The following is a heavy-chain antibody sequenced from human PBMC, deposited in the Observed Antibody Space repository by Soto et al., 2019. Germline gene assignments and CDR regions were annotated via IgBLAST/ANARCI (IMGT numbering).Heavy chain of an antibody. D-gene: IGHD2-2*01. J-gene: IGHJ6*02. CDR1: GFTFSDYY. CDR2: ISSSGSTL. CDR3: ARAPIVLVPAGIDDYGMDV. V-gene: IGHV3-11*01. Sequence: QVQLVESGGGLVKPGGSLRLSCAASGFTFSDYYMSWIRQAPGKGLEWVSYISSSGSTLYYADSVKGRFTISRDNAKNSLYLQMNSLRAEDTAVYYCARAPIVLVPAGIDDYGMDVWGQGTTVTVSS.